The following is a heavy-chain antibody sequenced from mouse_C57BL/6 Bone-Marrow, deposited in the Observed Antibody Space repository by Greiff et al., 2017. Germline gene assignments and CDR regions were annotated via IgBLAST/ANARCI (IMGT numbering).Heavy chain of an antibody. Sequence: QVQLQQSGAELVRPGTSVKMSCKASGYTFTNYWIGWAKQRPGHGLEWIGDIYPGGGYTNYNEKFKGKATLTADKSSSTAYMQFSSLTSEDSAIYYCARWGGYYCSSYYYAMDYWGQGTSVTVSS. CDR1: GYTFTNYW. J-gene: IGHJ4*01. CDR2: IYPGGGYT. V-gene: IGHV1-63*01. CDR3: ARWGGYYCSSYYYAMDY. D-gene: IGHD1-1*01.